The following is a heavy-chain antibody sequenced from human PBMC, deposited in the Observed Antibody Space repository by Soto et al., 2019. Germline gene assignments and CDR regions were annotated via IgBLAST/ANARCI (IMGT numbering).Heavy chain of an antibody. CDR1: GFSLSTGGVG. CDR3: AHSRCGGDCLQSYSSHYYYGMDV. D-gene: IGHD2-21*02. V-gene: IGHV2-5*02. J-gene: IGHJ6*02. CDR2: IYWDEDK. Sequence: QITLKESGPSLVKPTQTLPLPCTFSGFSLSTGGVGVGWIRQPPGKALEWLALIYWDEDKRYSPSLRSRLTVTKDTSKKQVVLTMTNMDPVDTATYYCAHSRCGGDCLQSYSSHYYYGMDVWGQGTTVTVSS.